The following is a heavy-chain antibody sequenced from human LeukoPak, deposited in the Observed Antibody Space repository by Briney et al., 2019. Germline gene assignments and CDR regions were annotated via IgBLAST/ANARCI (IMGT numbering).Heavy chain of an antibody. Sequence: ASVKVSCKASGGTFSSYAISWVRQAPGQRLEWMGGIIPIFGTANYAQKFQGRVTITTDESTSTAYMELSSLRSEDTAVYYCASYGSGSCDAFDIWGQGTMVTVSS. CDR2: IIPIFGTA. J-gene: IGHJ3*02. V-gene: IGHV1-69*05. CDR1: GGTFSSYA. CDR3: ASYGSGSCDAFDI. D-gene: IGHD3-10*01.